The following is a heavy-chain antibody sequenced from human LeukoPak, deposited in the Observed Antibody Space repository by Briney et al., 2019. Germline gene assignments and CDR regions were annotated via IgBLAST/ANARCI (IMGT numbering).Heavy chain of an antibody. Sequence: PSETLSLTCAVSGGSISSGGYSWSWIRQPPGKGLEWIGYIYYSGSTYYNPSLKSRVTISVDTSKNQFSLKLSSVTAADTAVYYCARDYYDSSGHAFDIWGQGTMVTVSS. CDR3: ARDYYDSSGHAFDI. V-gene: IGHV4-30-4*07. D-gene: IGHD3-22*01. CDR2: IYYSGST. CDR1: GGSISSGGYS. J-gene: IGHJ3*02.